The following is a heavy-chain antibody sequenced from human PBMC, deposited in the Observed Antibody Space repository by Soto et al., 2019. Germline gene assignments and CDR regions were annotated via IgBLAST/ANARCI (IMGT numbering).Heavy chain of an antibody. Sequence: GGSLRHSCAASGFTFSNYGMHWVRQAPGKGLEWVAVISDDGRNKYYVDSVKGRFTISRDNSKNTLYLQMNSLRGDDTAVFYCAKDLNALRSRLAYWGQGTLVTVSS. CDR1: GFTFSNYG. CDR3: AKDLNALRSRLAY. V-gene: IGHV3-30*18. CDR2: ISDDGRNK. D-gene: IGHD1-1*01. J-gene: IGHJ4*02.